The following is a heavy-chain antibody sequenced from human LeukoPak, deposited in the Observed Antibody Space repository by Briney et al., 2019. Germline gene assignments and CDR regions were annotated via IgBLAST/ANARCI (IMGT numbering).Heavy chain of an antibody. Sequence: PSETLSLTCAVYGGSFSGYYWSWIRQPLGKGLEWIGEINHSGSTNYNPSLKSRVTISVDTSKNQFSLKLSSVTAADTAVYYCARDGEWLSQDGYYFDYWGQGTLVTVSS. CDR2: INHSGST. CDR1: GGSFSGYY. V-gene: IGHV4-34*01. D-gene: IGHD3-3*01. CDR3: ARDGEWLSQDGYYFDY. J-gene: IGHJ4*02.